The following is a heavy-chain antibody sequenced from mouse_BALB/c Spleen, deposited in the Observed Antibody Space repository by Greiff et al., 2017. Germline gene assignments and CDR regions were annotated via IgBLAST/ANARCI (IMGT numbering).Heavy chain of an antibody. CDR1: GYSITSGYS. CDR3: ARARSSNYAMDY. D-gene: IGHD1-1*01. Sequence: EVKLMESGPGLVKPSQSLSLTCSVTGYSITSGYSWNWIRQFPGNKLEWMGYISYDGSNNYNPSLKNRISITRDTSKNQFFLKLNSVTTEDTATYYCARARSSNYAMDYWGQGTSVTVSS. CDR2: ISYDGSN. V-gene: IGHV3-6*02. J-gene: IGHJ4*01.